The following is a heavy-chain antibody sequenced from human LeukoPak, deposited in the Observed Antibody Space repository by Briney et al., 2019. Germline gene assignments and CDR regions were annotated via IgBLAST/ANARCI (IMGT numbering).Heavy chain of an antibody. CDR2: ISAYNGNT. CDR3: ARDIVAVAGTGILWPY. Sequence: ASVKVSCKASGYTFTSYGISWVRQAPGQGLEWMGWISAYNGNTNYAQKLQDRVTMTTDTSTSTAYMELRSLRSDDTAVYYCARDIVAVAGTGILWPYWGQGTLVTVSS. J-gene: IGHJ4*02. CDR1: GYTFTSYG. V-gene: IGHV1-18*01. D-gene: IGHD6-19*01.